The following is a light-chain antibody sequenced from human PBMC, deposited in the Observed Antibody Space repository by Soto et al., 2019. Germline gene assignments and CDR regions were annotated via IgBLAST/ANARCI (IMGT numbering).Light chain of an antibody. CDR1: QSVSSN. CDR3: QHYNNCPRT. Sequence: EIVMTQSPATLSVSPGERATLSCRASQSVSSNFASYHQKPGQAPRLLLYGASTRATGIPARFSGSGSGTEFTLTISSLESEDFAVYYCQHYNNCPRTFGQGTKVEIK. V-gene: IGKV3-15*01. J-gene: IGKJ1*01. CDR2: GAS.